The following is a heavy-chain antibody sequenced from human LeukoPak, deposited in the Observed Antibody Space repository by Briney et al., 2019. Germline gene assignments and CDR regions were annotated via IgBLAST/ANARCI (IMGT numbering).Heavy chain of an antibody. CDR2: ILYDGSNK. V-gene: IGHV3-30-3*01. CDR3: ARDRVLFYGSQTVGQDNWFDP. CDR1: GFTFSSYA. D-gene: IGHD3-10*01. J-gene: IGHJ5*02. Sequence: PGGSLRLSCAASGFTFSSYAMHWVRQAPGKGLEWVAVILYDGSNKNYAESVKGRFTISRDNSKNTLYLQMKSLRPEDTAVYYCARDRVLFYGSQTVGQDNWFDPWGQGTLVTVSS.